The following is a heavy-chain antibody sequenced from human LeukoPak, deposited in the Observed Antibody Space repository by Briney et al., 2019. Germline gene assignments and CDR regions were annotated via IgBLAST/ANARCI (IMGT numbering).Heavy chain of an antibody. CDR1: GFTFSDYG. Sequence: GGSLRLSCAASGFTFSDYGMHWVRQAPGKGLQWVAFIWYDGSNKYYADSVMGRFTISRDNSKNTLYLQMNSLRAEDTAVYYCAKPARTDYADYWGQGTLVTVSS. CDR3: AKPARTDYADY. CDR2: IWYDGSNK. V-gene: IGHV3-30*02. D-gene: IGHD1-14*01. J-gene: IGHJ4*02.